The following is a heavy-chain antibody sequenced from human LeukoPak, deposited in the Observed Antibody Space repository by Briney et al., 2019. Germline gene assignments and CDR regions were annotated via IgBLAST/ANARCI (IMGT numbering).Heavy chain of an antibody. CDR2: MNPNSGNT. V-gene: IGHV1-8*01. J-gene: IGHJ3*02. Sequence: SVKVSCKASGYTFTSYDINWVRQATGQGLEWMGWMNPNSGNTGYAQKFQGRVTMTRNTSISTAYMELSSLRSEDTAVYYCARELLVRDAFDIWGQGTMVTVSS. CDR3: ARELLVRDAFDI. CDR1: GYTFTSYD. D-gene: IGHD1-26*01.